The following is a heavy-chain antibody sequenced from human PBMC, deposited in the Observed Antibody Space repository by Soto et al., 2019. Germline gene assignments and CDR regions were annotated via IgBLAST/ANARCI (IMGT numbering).Heavy chain of an antibody. Sequence: SVKVSCKASGYTFTGYYMHWVRQAPGQGLEWMGWINPNSGGTNYAQKFQGWVTMTRDTSISTAYMKLSRLRSDDTAVYYCARLPMTTNHHPYGMDVWGQGTTVTVSS. CDR1: GYTFTGYY. CDR2: INPNSGGT. CDR3: ARLPMTTNHHPYGMDV. J-gene: IGHJ6*02. V-gene: IGHV1-2*04.